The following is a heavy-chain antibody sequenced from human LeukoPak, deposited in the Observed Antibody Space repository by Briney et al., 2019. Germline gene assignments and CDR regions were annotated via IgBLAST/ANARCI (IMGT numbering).Heavy chain of an antibody. CDR1: GFTFSSYA. D-gene: IGHD3-22*01. CDR3: AKDGVGATMIVVVITDDAFDN. Sequence: GGSLRLSCAASGFTFSSYAMSWVRQAPGKGLEWVSAISGSGGSTYYADSVKGRFTISRDNSKNTLYLQMNSLRAEDTAVYYCAKDGVGATMIVVVITDDAFDNWGQGTMVTVYS. V-gene: IGHV3-23*01. J-gene: IGHJ3*02. CDR2: ISGSGGST.